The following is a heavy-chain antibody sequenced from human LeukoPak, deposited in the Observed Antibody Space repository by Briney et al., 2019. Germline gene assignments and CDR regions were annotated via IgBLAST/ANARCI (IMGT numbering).Heavy chain of an antibody. CDR2: ITGSGDTT. CDR3: ASYGGN. Sequence: GGSLRLSCAASGFTFSSYAMSWVRQAQGKGLEWVSTITGSGDTTYYAESVKGRLTISRDNSKSTLYLQMNSLRVEDTGRYYCASYGGNWGQGTLVTVSS. J-gene: IGHJ4*02. D-gene: IGHD3-16*01. CDR1: GFTFSSYA. V-gene: IGHV3-23*01.